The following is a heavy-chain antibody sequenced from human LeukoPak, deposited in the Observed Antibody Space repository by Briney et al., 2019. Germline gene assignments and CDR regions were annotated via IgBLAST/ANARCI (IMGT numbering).Heavy chain of an antibody. V-gene: IGHV4-59*12. J-gene: IGHJ6*03. CDR1: GGSISSYY. D-gene: IGHD5-12*01. CDR2: IHYSGST. Sequence: SETLSLTCTVSGGSISSYYWSWIRQPPGKGLEWIGYIHYSGSTHYNPSLKSRVTISVDTSKNQFSLKLSSVTAEDTAVYYCARDEIVATTKANYYYYMDVWGKGTTVTISS. CDR3: ARDEIVATTKANYYYYMDV.